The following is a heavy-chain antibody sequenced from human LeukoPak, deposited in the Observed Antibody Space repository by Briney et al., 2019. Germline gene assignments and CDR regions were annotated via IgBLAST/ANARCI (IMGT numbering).Heavy chain of an antibody. CDR2: ISTNGGST. CDR3: ARDLPAGMDV. J-gene: IGHJ6*02. V-gene: IGHV3-23*01. CDR1: GFTFSTYA. Sequence: GGSLRLSCVASGFTFSTYAMSWVRQAPGKGLEWLSVISTNGGSTFSADSVKGRFTISRDNAKNSLYLQMNSLRAEDTAVYYCARDLPAGMDVWGQGTTVTVSS.